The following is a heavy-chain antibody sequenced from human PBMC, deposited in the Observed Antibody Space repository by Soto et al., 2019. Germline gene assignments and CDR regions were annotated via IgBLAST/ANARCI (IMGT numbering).Heavy chain of an antibody. Sequence: SETLCLTCNVSGDSLRGSPFFWGWVRQPPGKRLEWFVSVCYDGYTLYTLSLRSRVTISVDTSKNQFSLKMNSVRGAETALYYCARYLWGYCCVDCYPLDVWGQGTTVTVSS. CDR3: ARYLWGYCCVDCYPLDV. V-gene: IGHV4-39*07. CDR1: GDSLRGSPFF. CDR2: VCYDGYT. D-gene: IGHD2-21*02. J-gene: IGHJ6*02.